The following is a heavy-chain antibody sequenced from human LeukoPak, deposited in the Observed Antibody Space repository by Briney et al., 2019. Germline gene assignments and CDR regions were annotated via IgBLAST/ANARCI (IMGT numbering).Heavy chain of an antibody. CDR2: TYYRSTWYN. V-gene: IGHV6-1*01. Sequence: SQTLPLTCAISGDSVSSNSVTWNWIRQSPSRGLEWLGRTYYRSTWYNDYAVSVRDRITVNPDTSKNQFSLHLNCARRLTQYDCFDPWGQGILVTVSS. CDR1: GDSVSSNSVT. J-gene: IGHJ5*02. CDR3: P. D-gene: IGHD2-2*01.